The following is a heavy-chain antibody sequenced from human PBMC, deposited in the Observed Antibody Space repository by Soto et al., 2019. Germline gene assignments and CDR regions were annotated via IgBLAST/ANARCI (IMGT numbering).Heavy chain of an antibody. CDR1: GFTFSSYG. CDR2: ISYDGSNK. V-gene: IGHV3-30*18. CDR3: AKVVAATDDAFDI. D-gene: IGHD2-15*01. Sequence: QSGGSLRLSCAASGFTFSSYGMHWVRQAPGKGLEWVAVISYDGSNKYYADSVKGRFTISRDNSKNTLYLQMNSLRAEDTAVYYCAKVVAATDDAFDIWGQGTMVTVSS. J-gene: IGHJ3*02.